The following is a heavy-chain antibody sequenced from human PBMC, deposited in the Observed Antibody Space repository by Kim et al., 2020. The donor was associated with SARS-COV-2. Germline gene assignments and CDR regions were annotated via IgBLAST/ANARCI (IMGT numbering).Heavy chain of an antibody. Sequence: SETLSLTCAVYGGSFSGYYWSWIRQPPGKGLEWIGEINHSGSTNYNPSLKSRVTISVDTSKNQFSLKLSSVTAADTAVYYCQYYDSSGSATTGGQGTLVTVSS. J-gene: IGHJ4*02. CDR2: INHSGST. CDR3: QYYDSSGSATT. D-gene: IGHD3-22*01. CDR1: GGSFSGYY. V-gene: IGHV4-34*01.